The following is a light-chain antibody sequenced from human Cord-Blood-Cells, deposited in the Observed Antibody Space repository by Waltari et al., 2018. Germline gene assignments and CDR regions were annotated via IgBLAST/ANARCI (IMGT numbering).Light chain of an antibody. CDR1: SSDVGGYNY. V-gene: IGLV2-8*01. J-gene: IGLJ2*01. CDR3: SSYAGSNNVV. Sequence: QSALTQPPSASGSPGQSVTISCTGTSSDVGGYNYVSWYQQHPGKAPKLMIYEVSKRPSGVPDRFSGCTSGNTASLTVSGLQAEDEADYYCSSYAGSNNVVFGGGTKLTVL. CDR2: EVS.